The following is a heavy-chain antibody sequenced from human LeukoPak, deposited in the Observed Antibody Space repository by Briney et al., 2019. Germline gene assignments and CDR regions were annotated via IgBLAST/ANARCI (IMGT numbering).Heavy chain of an antibody. CDR1: GGSISSYY. CDR3: ARQRSSGSFDY. Sequence: LETLSPTCTVSGGSISSYYWRWIRQPPGKGLEGMGYIYYSGSTNYNPSLKSRVTLSVDTSNNQFSLKLSSVTAPDTPVYYCARQRSSGSFDYWGQGTQPTVSS. J-gene: IGHJ4*02. CDR2: IYYSGST. V-gene: IGHV4-59*08. D-gene: IGHD1-26*01.